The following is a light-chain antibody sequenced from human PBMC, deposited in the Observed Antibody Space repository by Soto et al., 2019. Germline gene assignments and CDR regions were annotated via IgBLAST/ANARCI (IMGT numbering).Light chain of an antibody. Sequence: EIVMTQSPSTLSVSPGERATLSCRASQSLSFNLAWYQQKPGQAPRLLVYDVSNRATGIPARFSGGGSGTDFTLTISNLEPEDFAVYYCQQRSDWPWTFGQGTKVDIK. J-gene: IGKJ1*01. CDR1: QSLSFN. CDR2: DVS. V-gene: IGKV3-11*01. CDR3: QQRSDWPWT.